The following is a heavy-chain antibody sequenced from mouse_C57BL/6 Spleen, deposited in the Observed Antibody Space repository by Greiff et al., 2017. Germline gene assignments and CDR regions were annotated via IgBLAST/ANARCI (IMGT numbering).Heavy chain of an antibody. D-gene: IGHD1-1*01. V-gene: IGHV1-55*01. CDR1: GYTFTSYW. CDR2: IYPGSGST. Sequence: QVQLQPGAELVKPGASVKMSCKASGYTFTSYWITWVKQRPGQGLEWIGDIYPGSGSTNYNEKFKSKATLTVDTSSSTAYMQLSSLTSEDSAVYYCARGYYGSSYRYFDVWGTGTTVTVSS. CDR3: ARGYYGSSYRYFDV. J-gene: IGHJ1*03.